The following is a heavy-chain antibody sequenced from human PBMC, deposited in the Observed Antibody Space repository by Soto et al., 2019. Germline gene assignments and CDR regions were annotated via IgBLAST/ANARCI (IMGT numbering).Heavy chain of an antibody. CDR2: IYWNDDK. J-gene: IGHJ4*02. CDR3: VHDNNWLVLGD. V-gene: IGHV2-5*01. D-gene: IGHD6-19*01. CDR1: GFSLTTSGVG. Sequence: QITLKESGPTLVKPTQTLTLTCTFSGFSLTTSGVGVGWIRQPPGKALEWLALIYWNDDKRYSPSLKSRLTITMDTSKNQVGLTMNNMDPVDTATYYCVHDNNWLVLGDLGQGTLVNVSS.